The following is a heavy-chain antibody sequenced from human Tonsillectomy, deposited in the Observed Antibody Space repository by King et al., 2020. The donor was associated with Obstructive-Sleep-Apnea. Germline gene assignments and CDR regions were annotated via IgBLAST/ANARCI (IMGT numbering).Heavy chain of an antibody. CDR3: ARMVYSSSWYRFFDS. CDR2: INTNTGNP. D-gene: IGHD6-13*01. V-gene: IGHV7-4-1*02. Sequence: VQLVESGSELKTPGASVKVSCKASGYSFTIYAMNWVRQAPGQGLEWMGRINTNTGNPTLAQGFTGRFVFSLDPSGSTAYLQISSLKAEDTAVYYCARMVYSSSWYRFFDSWGQGTLVTVSS. CDR1: GYSFTIYA. J-gene: IGHJ4*02.